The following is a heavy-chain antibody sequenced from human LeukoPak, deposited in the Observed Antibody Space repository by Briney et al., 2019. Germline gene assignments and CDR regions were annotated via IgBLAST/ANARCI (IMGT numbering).Heavy chain of an antibody. CDR2: INTNTGNP. D-gene: IGHD5-18*01. CDR3: GRDPRLGIRGYTYGYIEY. CDR1: GYTFSSYT. Sequence: GASVKVSCKTSGYTFSSYTITWVRQAPGQGLQWMGWINTNTGNPTYAQGFTGRYVFSLDTSVSTAYLQISGLTADDTAVYFCGRDPRLGIRGYTYGYIEYWGQGTLVTVPS. J-gene: IGHJ4*02. V-gene: IGHV7-4-1*02.